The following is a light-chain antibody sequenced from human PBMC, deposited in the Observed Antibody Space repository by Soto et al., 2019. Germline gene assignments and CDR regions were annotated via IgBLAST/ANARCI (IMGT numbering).Light chain of an antibody. Sequence: EIVMTQSPATLSVSPGERATLSCRASQSVTSNLAWYQHKPGQAPRLLISSASTGATGIPARFSGSGSGTEFTLNIHSLQSEDFAIYYCQQYNEWPVTFGGGTKVEIK. V-gene: IGKV3-15*01. CDR2: SAS. CDR3: QQYNEWPVT. J-gene: IGKJ4*01. CDR1: QSVTSN.